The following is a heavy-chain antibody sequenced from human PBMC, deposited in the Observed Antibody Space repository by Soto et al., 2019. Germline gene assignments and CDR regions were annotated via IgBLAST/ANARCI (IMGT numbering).Heavy chain of an antibody. V-gene: IGHV4-31*03. J-gene: IGHJ5*02. CDR2: IYYSGST. D-gene: IGHD3-3*01. CDR3: ARGRAINWFDP. CDR1: GGSISRGGYY. Sequence: SETLSLTCTVSGGSISRGGYYWSWIRQHPGKGLEWIGYIYYSGSTYYNPSLKSRVTISVDTSKNQFSLKLSSVTAADTAVYYCARGRAINWFDPWGQGTLVTVSS.